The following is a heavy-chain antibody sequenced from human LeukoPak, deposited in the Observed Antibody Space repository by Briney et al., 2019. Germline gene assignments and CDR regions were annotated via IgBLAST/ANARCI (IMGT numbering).Heavy chain of an antibody. V-gene: IGHV3-48*03. D-gene: IGHD3-22*01. CDR1: GFTFSSYE. Sequence: GGSLRLSCAASGFTFSSYEMNWVRQAPGKGLEWVSYISSSGSTIYYADSVKGRFTISRDNAKNSLYPQMNSLRAEDTAVYYCAGHRYDSSGYSYWFDPWGQGTLVTVSS. CDR3: AGHRYDSSGYSYWFDP. J-gene: IGHJ5*02. CDR2: ISSSGSTI.